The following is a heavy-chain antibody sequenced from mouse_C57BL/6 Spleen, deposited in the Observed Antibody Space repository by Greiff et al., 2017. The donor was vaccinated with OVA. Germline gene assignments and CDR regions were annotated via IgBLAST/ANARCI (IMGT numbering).Heavy chain of an antibody. J-gene: IGHJ2*01. D-gene: IGHD2-4*01. CDR1: GYTFTSYW. Sequence: QVQLQQPGAELVKPGASVKMSCKASGYTFTSYWITWVTQRPGQGLEWIGDIYPGSGRTNYNEKFKSKATLTVDTSSSPAYMQLSSLTSEDSAVYYCARRRDYEDYFDYWGQGTTLTVSS. V-gene: IGHV1-55*01. CDR3: ARRRDYEDYFDY. CDR2: IYPGSGRT.